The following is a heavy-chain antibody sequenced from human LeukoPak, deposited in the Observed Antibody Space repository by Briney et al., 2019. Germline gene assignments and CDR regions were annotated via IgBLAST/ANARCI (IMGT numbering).Heavy chain of an antibody. D-gene: IGHD6-13*01. CDR2: IYHSGST. CDR3: ARESSTWYADS. CDR1: GGSISSGGYS. Sequence: PSQTLSLTCAVSGGSISSGGYSWSWIRQPPGKGLGWIGSIYHSGSTYYNPSLKSRVTISVDTSKNQFSLKLSSMTAADTAVYYCARESSTWYADSWGQGTLVTVSS. J-gene: IGHJ4*02. V-gene: IGHV4-30-2*03.